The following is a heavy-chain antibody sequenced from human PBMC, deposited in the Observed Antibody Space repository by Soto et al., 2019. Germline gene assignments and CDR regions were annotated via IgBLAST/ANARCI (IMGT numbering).Heavy chain of an antibody. V-gene: IGHV1-3*01. CDR1: GYTFTSYA. J-gene: IGHJ4*02. CDR3: ARGLSVAGSRKTTDYFDY. Sequence: ASVKVSCKASGYTFTSYAMHWVRQAPGQRLEWMGWINAGNGNTKYSQKFQGRVTITRDTSASTAYMELSSLRSEDTAVYYCARGLSVAGSRKTTDYFDYWGQGTLVTV. D-gene: IGHD6-19*01. CDR2: INAGNGNT.